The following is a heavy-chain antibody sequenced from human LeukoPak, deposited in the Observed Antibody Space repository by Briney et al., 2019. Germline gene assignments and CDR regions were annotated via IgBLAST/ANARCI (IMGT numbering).Heavy chain of an antibody. CDR2: ISGSGGST. Sequence: GGSLRLSCAASGFTFSSYAMSWVRQAPGKGLEWVSAISGSGGSTYYADSVKGRFTISRDNSKNTLYLQMNSLRAEDTAVYYCARACSSTSCTRINQYLWFDPWGQGTLVTVSS. V-gene: IGHV3-23*01. J-gene: IGHJ5*02. CDR1: GFTFSSYA. CDR3: ARACSSTSCTRINQYLWFDP. D-gene: IGHD2-2*01.